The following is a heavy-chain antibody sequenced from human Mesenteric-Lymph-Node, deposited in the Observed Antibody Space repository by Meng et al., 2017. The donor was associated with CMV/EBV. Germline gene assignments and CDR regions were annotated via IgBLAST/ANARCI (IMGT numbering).Heavy chain of an antibody. CDR2: ISGTTGTYI. D-gene: IGHD2-15*01. CDR1: GFTFSTYS. CDR3: ARAKCSGGSCYWSFDY. V-gene: IGHV3-21*01. Sequence: GESLKISCAASGFTFSTYSMNWVRQAPGRGLEFVSSISGTTGTYIYYADSVKGRFTISRDNAKNSLYLQMNSLRAEDTAVYYCARAKCSGGSCYWSFDYWGQGTLVTVSS. J-gene: IGHJ4*02.